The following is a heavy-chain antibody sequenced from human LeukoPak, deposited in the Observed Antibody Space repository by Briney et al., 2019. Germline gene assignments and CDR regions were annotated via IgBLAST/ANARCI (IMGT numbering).Heavy chain of an antibody. CDR2: IRPDGSDK. CDR3: SGRDSSRNPWAY. V-gene: IGHV3-7*01. J-gene: IGHJ4*02. D-gene: IGHD2-2*01. CDR1: GFTFNTFW. Sequence: PGGSLRLSCAASGFTFNTFWMNWVRLAPGRGLEWLANIRPDGSDKCYVDSVRGRFTISRDNGKNLVYLEMNSLRVEDTAVYYCSGRDSSRNPWAYWGQGTLVSVSS.